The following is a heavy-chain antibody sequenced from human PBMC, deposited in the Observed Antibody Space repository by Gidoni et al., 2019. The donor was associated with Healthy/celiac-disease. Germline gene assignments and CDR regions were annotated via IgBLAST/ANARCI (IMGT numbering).Heavy chain of an antibody. J-gene: IGHJ4*02. D-gene: IGHD6-6*01. Sequence: QITLKESGPTLVKPTQTLTLTCTFSGFSLSTSGVGVGWIRQPPGKALEWLALIYWDDDKRYSPSLKSRLTITKDTSKNQVVLTMTNMDPVDTATYYCAHTSRHRSEYSSSALDYWGQGTLVTVSS. CDR3: AHTSRHRSEYSSSALDY. CDR1: GFSLSTSGVG. CDR2: IYWDDDK. V-gene: IGHV2-5*02.